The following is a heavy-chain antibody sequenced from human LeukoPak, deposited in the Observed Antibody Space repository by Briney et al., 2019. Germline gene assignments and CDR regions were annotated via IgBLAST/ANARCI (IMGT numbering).Heavy chain of an antibody. J-gene: IGHJ6*04. D-gene: IGHD3-9*01. CDR2: ISYDGSNK. Sequence: GGSLGLSCAASGFTFSSYGMHWVRQAPGKGLEWVAVISYDGSNKYYADSVKGRFTISRDNSKNTLYLQMNSLRAEDTAVYYCAKDRAQNYDILTGYYNNYYYSGMDVWGKGTTVTVSS. CDR3: AKDRAQNYDILTGYYNNYYYSGMDV. CDR1: GFTFSSYG. V-gene: IGHV3-30*18.